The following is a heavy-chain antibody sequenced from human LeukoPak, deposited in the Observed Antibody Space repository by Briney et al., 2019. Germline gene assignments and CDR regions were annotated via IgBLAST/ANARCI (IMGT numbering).Heavy chain of an antibody. J-gene: IGHJ4*02. CDR2: ISSANSYI. CDR1: GFTFSSYS. CDR3: ARDARIVAAGTVIDS. Sequence: GGSLRLSCTASGFTFSSYSINWVRQAPGKGLEWVSSISSANSYIYYVDSVKGRFTISRDNAKNSLDLQMNSLRAEDTAVYYCARDARIVAAGTVIDSWGQGTLVTVS. V-gene: IGHV3-21*01. D-gene: IGHD6-13*01.